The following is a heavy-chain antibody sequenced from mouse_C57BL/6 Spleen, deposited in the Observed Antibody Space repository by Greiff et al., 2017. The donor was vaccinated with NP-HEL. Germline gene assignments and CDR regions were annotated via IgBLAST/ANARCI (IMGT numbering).Heavy chain of an antibody. Sequence: EVKLVESGEGLVKPGGSLKLSCAASGFTFSSYAMSWVRQTPEKRLEWVAYISSGGDYIYYAATVQGRFTISRDNARNTLYLQMSSLKSEDTAMYYCTRVLYSRGYFDYWGQGTTLTVSS. CDR2: ISSGGDYI. D-gene: IGHD6-1*01. J-gene: IGHJ2*01. CDR1: GFTFSSYA. V-gene: IGHV5-9-1*02. CDR3: TRVLYSRGYFDY.